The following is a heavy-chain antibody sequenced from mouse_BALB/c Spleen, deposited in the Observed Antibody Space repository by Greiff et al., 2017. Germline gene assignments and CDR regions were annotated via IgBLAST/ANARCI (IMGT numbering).Heavy chain of an antibody. D-gene: IGHD1-2*01. CDR2: ISSGGGST. Sequence: EVKLVESGGGLVKPGGSLKLSCAASGFAFSSYDMSWVRQTPEKRLEWVAYISSGGGSTYYPDTVKGRFTISRDNAKNTLYLQMSSLKSEDTAMYYCARLGGALLRYFDVWGAGTTVTVSS. J-gene: IGHJ1*01. CDR1: GFAFSSYD. V-gene: IGHV5-12-1*01. CDR3: ARLGGALLRYFDV.